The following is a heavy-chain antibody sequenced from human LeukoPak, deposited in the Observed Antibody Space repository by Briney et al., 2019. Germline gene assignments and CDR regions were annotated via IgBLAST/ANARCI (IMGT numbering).Heavy chain of an antibody. D-gene: IGHD3-9*01. CDR3: ARGGDFDWLLSNWFDP. J-gene: IGHJ5*02. CDR2: IIPIFGTA. CDR1: GGTFSSYA. V-gene: IGHV1-69*06. Sequence: SVKVSCTASGGTFSSYAISWVRQAPGQGLEWMGGIIPIFGTANYAQRFQGRVTITADKSTSTAYMELSSLRSEDTAVYYCARGGDFDWLLSNWFDPWGQGTLVTVSS.